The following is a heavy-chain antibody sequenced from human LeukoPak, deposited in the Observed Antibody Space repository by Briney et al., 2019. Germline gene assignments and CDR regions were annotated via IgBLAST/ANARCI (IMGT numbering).Heavy chain of an antibody. CDR1: GFTFGSYS. Sequence: PGGSLRLSCAASGFTFGSYSMNWVRQAPGKGLEWVSSISSSSSYIYYADSVKGRFTISRDNAKNSLYLQMNSLRAEDTAVYYCATYSGQMSDYWGQGTLVTVSS. J-gene: IGHJ4*02. CDR2: ISSSSSYI. V-gene: IGHV3-21*01. D-gene: IGHD5-12*01. CDR3: ATYSGQMSDY.